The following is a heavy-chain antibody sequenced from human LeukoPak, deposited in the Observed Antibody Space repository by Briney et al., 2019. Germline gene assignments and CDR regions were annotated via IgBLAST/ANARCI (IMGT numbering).Heavy chain of an antibody. D-gene: IGHD2-2*01. V-gene: IGHV3-23*01. J-gene: IGHJ5*02. CDR3: AKSGYCSSTSCYVLDWFDP. Sequence: GGSLRLSCAASGFTFSSYAMSWVRQAPGKGLEWVSAISGSGGSTYYADSVKGRFTISRDNSKNTLYLQMNSLRAEDTAIYYCAKSGYCSSTSCYVLDWFDPWGQGTLVTVSS. CDR1: GFTFSSYA. CDR2: ISGSGGST.